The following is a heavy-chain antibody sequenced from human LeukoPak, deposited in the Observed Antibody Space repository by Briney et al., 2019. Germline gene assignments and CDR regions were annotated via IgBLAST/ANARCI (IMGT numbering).Heavy chain of an antibody. J-gene: IGHJ4*02. CDR1: GFTFSSYA. CDR2: ISGSGGST. D-gene: IGHD6-19*01. Sequence: GGSLRLSCAASGFTFSSYAMSWVRQAPGKGLEWVSAISGSGGSTYYADSVKGRFTISRDNSKNTLYLQMNSLRAEDTAVYYCAKGRGIRSSGWYYFDYWGQGTLVTVSS. CDR3: AKGRGIRSSGWYYFDY. V-gene: IGHV3-23*01.